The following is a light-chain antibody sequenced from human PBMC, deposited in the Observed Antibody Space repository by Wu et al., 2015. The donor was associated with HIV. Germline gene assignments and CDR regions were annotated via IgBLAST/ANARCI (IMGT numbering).Light chain of an antibody. CDR2: KAS. J-gene: IGKJ1*01. Sequence: DIQMTQSPSTLSASVGDRVTITCRASQSISNWLAWYQQKPGKAPKLLIYKASHLEGGVPSRFSGRGSGTVFTLTISSLQPEDFATYYCQQYDSYPTFGQGTKVEMK. CDR3: QQYDSYPT. V-gene: IGKV1-5*03. CDR1: QSISNW.